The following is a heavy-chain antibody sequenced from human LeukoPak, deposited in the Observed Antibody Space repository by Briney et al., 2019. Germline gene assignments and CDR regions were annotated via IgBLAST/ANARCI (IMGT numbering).Heavy chain of an antibody. J-gene: IGHJ4*02. CDR2: IKSKTDGGTT. CDR1: GFPFSDAW. D-gene: IGHD3-22*01. V-gene: IGHV3-15*01. CDR3: TTSYYYDSSGYYWDGY. Sequence: GGSLRLSCAASGFPFSDAWMSWVRQAPGKGLEWVGRIKSKTDGGTTDYAAPVKGRFTISRDDSKNTLYLQMNSLKTEDTAVYYCTTSYYYDSSGYYWDGYWGQGTLVTVSS.